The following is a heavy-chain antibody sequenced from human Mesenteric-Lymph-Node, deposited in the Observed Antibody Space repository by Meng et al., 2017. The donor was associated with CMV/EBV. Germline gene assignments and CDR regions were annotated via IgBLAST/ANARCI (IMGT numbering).Heavy chain of an antibody. CDR2: ISGSGKTI. V-gene: IGHV3-48*04. CDR1: GFSFSSYS. Sequence: GESLKISCEASGFSFSSYSMNWVRQPPGKGPEWVSYISGSGKTIFYADSVKGRFSISRDNAKNSLYLQMNNLRVEDTAVYYCARDKYSGAYEDYWCQGPLVTLSS. J-gene: IGHJ4*02. D-gene: IGHD1-26*01. CDR3: ARDKYSGAYEDY.